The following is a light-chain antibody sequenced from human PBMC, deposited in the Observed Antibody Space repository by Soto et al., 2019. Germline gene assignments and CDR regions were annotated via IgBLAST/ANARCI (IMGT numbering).Light chain of an antibody. Sequence: QSVLTQPDSVSGSLGQSITISCAGTSSDVGSYEFVSWYQQVPGKAPKLVIYEGSKWPSGVSNRFSGSKSGNTASLTISGLQADDEGDYYCCSYAGGETYVFGTGTRSPS. CDR1: SSDVGSYEF. CDR3: CSYAGGETYV. V-gene: IGLV2-23*01. CDR2: EGS. J-gene: IGLJ1*01.